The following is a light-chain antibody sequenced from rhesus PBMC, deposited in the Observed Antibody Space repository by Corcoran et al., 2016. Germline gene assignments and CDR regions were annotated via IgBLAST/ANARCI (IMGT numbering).Light chain of an antibody. J-gene: IGKJ1*01. CDR2: KAS. Sequence: DIQMTQSPSSLSASVGDRVTITCRASENVNNYLNWYQQKPGKALILLIYKASTLQSGVPSRFSGSGSVTDYTFTISSLQPEDVATYYCQHGYGTPWTFGQGTKVEIK. CDR3: QHGYGTPWT. CDR1: ENVNNY. V-gene: IGKV1-74*01.